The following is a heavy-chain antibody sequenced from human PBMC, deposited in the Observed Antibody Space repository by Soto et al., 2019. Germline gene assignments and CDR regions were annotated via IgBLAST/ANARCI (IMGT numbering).Heavy chain of an antibody. CDR1: LVSISSGNW. Sequence: QVQLQESGPGLVEPSGTLSLTCAVSLVSISSGNWWSWVRQPPGRGLEYIGEISHSGTTNYNPSLERRLTISLDASKNQFSLKLTSVTAADTAVYYCATKTVPTPGNYWGQGTLVIVSS. CDR2: ISHSGTT. D-gene: IGHD2-2*01. J-gene: IGHJ4*02. V-gene: IGHV4-4*02. CDR3: ATKTVPTPGNY.